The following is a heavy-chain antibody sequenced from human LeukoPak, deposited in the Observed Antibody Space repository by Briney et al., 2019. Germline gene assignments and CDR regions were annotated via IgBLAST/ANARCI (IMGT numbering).Heavy chain of an antibody. J-gene: IGHJ4*02. Sequence: SETLSLTCSVSGGSVSGYYWSWIRQPAGKGLEWIGRIYTSGSTSYNPSLKSRVTMSVDMSKNQFSLKLSSVIAADTAVYYCARDLSSSPGPHFDYWGQGTLVTVSS. CDR2: IYTSGST. CDR3: ARDLSSSPGPHFDY. D-gene: IGHD6-6*01. CDR1: GGSVSGYY. V-gene: IGHV4-4*07.